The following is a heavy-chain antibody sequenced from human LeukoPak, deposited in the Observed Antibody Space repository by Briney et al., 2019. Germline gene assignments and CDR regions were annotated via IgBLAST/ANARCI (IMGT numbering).Heavy chain of an antibody. CDR3: ARRYCSSTSCSTHFDY. V-gene: IGHV5-51*01. J-gene: IGHJ4*02. CDR2: IYPGDSDT. Sequence: GESLKISCKGSGYSFTSYWIGWVRQMPGKGLEWMGIIYPGDSDTRYSLSFQGQVTISADKSISTAYLQWSSLKASDTAMYYCARRYCSSTSCSTHFDYWGQGTLVTVSS. D-gene: IGHD2-2*02. CDR1: GYSFTSYW.